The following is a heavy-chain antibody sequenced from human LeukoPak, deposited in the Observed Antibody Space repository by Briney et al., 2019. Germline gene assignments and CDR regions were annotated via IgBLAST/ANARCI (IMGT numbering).Heavy chain of an antibody. CDR1: GFTFSSYG. V-gene: IGHV3-30*02. CDR3: AKDAVGQLLRTYCHLDY. D-gene: IGHD1/OR15-1a*01. Sequence: PGGSLRLSCAASGFTFSSYGMHWVRQAPGKGLEWVSFIRYDGSDKYYVDSVRDRFAVSRDNSKNTMYLEMTSLRPEDTAVYYCAKDAVGQLLRTYCHLDYWGQGAVVTVSP. CDR2: IRYDGSDK. J-gene: IGHJ4*02.